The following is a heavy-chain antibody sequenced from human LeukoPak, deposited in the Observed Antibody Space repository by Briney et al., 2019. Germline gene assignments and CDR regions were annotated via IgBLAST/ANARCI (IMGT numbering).Heavy chain of an antibody. V-gene: IGHV3-23*01. CDR2: ISGSGGST. CDR3: AKTPYYYGSGNNWFDP. D-gene: IGHD3-10*01. Sequence: GASLRLSCAASGFTFSSYAMSWVRQAPGKGLEWVSAISGSGGSTYCADSVKGRFTISRDNSKNTLYLQMNSLRAEDTAVYYCAKTPYYYGSGNNWFDPWGQGTLVTVSS. J-gene: IGHJ5*02. CDR1: GFTFSSYA.